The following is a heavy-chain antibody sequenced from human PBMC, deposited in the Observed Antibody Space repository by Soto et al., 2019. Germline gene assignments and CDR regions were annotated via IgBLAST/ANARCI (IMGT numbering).Heavy chain of an antibody. Sequence: QVQLVESGGGVVQPGRSLRLSCAASGFTFSSYGMHWVRQAPGKGLEWVAVISYDGSNKYYADSVKGRFTISRDNSKNTLYLQMNSLRAEDTAVYYCAKDRLGYASPIDYWGQGTLVTVSS. J-gene: IGHJ4*02. CDR3: AKDRLGYASPIDY. CDR2: ISYDGSNK. D-gene: IGHD5-12*01. V-gene: IGHV3-30*18. CDR1: GFTFSSYG.